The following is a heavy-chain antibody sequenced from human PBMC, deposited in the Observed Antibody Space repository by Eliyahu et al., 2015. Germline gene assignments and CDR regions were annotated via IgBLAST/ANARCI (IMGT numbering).Heavy chain of an antibody. J-gene: IGHJ4*02. D-gene: IGHD2-2*01. CDR1: GGSIXSSSYY. V-gene: IGHV4-39*01. CDR3: ARHEVVVPAAFDY. CDR2: IYYSGST. Sequence: QLQLQESGPGLVKPSXTLSLTCTVXGGSIXSSSYYWGWIRQPPGKGLEWIGSIYYSGSTYYNPSLKSRVTISVDTSKNQFSLKLSSVTAADTAVYYCARHEVVVPAAFDYWGQGTLVTVSS.